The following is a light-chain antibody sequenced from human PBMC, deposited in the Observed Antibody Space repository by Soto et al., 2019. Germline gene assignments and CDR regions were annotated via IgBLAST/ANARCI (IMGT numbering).Light chain of an antibody. Sequence: EIQMTHSPSTLSGSVGDRVTIPFRSSQTISSWLAWYQQKPAKAHKLLIYKAYTLKSGVPSRLSGSGSGTEFTLTISSLQPDDFATYYCQHYNSYSEAFAKGTKVDIK. J-gene: IGKJ1*01. CDR1: QTISSW. CDR2: KAY. CDR3: QHYNSYSEA. V-gene: IGKV1-5*03.